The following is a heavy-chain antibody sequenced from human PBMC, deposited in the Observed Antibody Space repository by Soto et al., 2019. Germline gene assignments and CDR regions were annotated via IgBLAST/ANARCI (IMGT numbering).Heavy chain of an antibody. Sequence: GGSLRLSCAASGFTVSSNYMSWVRQAPGKGLEWVSVIYSGGSTYYADSVKGRFTITRDNSKNTLYLQMNSLRAEDTSVYYCARDEGSGIADAFDIWGQGTMVTVSS. CDR3: ARDEGSGIADAFDI. J-gene: IGHJ3*02. CDR2: IYSGGST. CDR1: GFTVSSNY. D-gene: IGHD6-13*01. V-gene: IGHV3-66*01.